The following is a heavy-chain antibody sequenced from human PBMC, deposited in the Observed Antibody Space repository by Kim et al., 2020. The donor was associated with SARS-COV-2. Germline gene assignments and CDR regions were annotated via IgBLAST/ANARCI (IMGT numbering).Heavy chain of an antibody. Sequence: SETLSLTCAVYGGSINPYFWTWIRQPPGKGLQWIGEVTNTGNTNYDASLAERLTISADTSKSQLSLKLTSVTAADTAVYYCATGFSNAWEVGHAWGQGTLVTVSS. D-gene: IGHD1-26*01. J-gene: IGHJ5*02. CDR2: VTNTGNT. CDR1: GGSINPYF. CDR3: ATGFSNAWEVGHA. V-gene: IGHV4-34*01.